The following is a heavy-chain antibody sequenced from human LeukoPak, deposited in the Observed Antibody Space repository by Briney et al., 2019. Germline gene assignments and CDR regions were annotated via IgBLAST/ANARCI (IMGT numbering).Heavy chain of an antibody. CDR2: IIPILGIA. J-gene: IGHJ4*02. D-gene: IGHD5-12*01. CDR1: GGTFSSYA. Sequence: ASVKVSCQAYGGTFSSYAIRWVRQAPGQGLEWMGRIIPILGIANYAQKFQGRVTITADKTTSTAYMELSSLRSEDTAVYYCARDIVATIRGYYFDYWGQGTLVTVSS. V-gene: IGHV1-69*04. CDR3: ARDIVATIRGYYFDY.